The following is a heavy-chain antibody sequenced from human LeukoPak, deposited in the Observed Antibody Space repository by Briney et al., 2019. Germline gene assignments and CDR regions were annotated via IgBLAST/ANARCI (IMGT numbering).Heavy chain of an antibody. D-gene: IGHD3-16*02. J-gene: IGHJ4*02. CDR2: ISAYNGNT. V-gene: IGHV1-18*01. CDR1: GYTFTSYG. CDR3: ARDAGAYDYVWGSYRYAPIDY. Sequence: GASVKVSCMASGYTFTSYGISWVRQAPGQGLEWMGWISAYNGNTNYAQKLQGRVTMTTDTSTSTAYMELRSLRSDDTAVYYCARDAGAYDYVWGSYRYAPIDYWGQGTLVTVSS.